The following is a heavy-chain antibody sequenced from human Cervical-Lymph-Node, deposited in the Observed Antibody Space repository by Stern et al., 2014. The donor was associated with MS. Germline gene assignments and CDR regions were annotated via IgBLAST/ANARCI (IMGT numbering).Heavy chain of an antibody. D-gene: IGHD3-10*01. CDR1: GFTFSDYY. V-gene: IGHV3-11*01. J-gene: IGHJ4*02. Sequence: DQLVESGGGLVKPGGSLRLSCAASGFTFSDYYMTWIRQAPGKGLEWISYMSSRDGTIYYADSVKGRFTISRDNAKKSLYLQMNSLRAEDTAVYYCARAGGSEDDFWGQGTLVTVSS. CDR3: ARAGGSEDDF. CDR2: MSSRDGTI.